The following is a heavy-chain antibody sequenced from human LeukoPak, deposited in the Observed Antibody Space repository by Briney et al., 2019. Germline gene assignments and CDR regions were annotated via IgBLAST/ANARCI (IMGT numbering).Heavy chain of an antibody. D-gene: IGHD5-24*01. CDR2: IYSGGST. CDR3: ARDGYNHGPFDY. Sequence: GGSLRLSCAASGFTVSSNYMSWVRQAPGKGLEWVSVIYSGGSTYYADSVKGRFTISRDNSKNTLYLQMNSLRAEDAAVYYCARDGYNHGPFDYWGQGTLVTVSS. V-gene: IGHV3-53*01. CDR1: GFTVSSNY. J-gene: IGHJ4*02.